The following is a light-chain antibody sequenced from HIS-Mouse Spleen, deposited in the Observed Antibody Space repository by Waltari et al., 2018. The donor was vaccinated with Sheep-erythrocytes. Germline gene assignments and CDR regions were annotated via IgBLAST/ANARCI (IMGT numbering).Light chain of an antibody. CDR1: KLGDKY. V-gene: IGLV3-1*01. CDR3: QAWDSSTVV. CDR2: QDS. Sequence: YELTQPPSVSVSPGQTASIPCPGDKLGDKYACWYQQKPGQSPVLVIYQDSKRPSGIPERFSGSNSGNTATLTISGTQAMDEADYYCQAWDSSTVVFGGGTKLTVL. J-gene: IGLJ2*01.